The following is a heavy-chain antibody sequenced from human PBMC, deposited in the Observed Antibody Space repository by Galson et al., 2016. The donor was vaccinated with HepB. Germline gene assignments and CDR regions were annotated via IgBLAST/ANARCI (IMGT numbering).Heavy chain of an antibody. V-gene: IGHV3-11*01. J-gene: IGHJ4*02. CDR3: ARDLMLREPPHY. CDR2: ISSSGTNM. D-gene: IGHD3-10*02. CDR1: GFIFSDYY. Sequence: SLRLSCAASGFIFSDYYMNWIRQAPGKGPEWVSYISSSGTNMYYAASVKGRFTVSRDNTKKSLYLQMNSLRAEDTAVYYCARDLMLREPPHYWGQGTLVTVSS.